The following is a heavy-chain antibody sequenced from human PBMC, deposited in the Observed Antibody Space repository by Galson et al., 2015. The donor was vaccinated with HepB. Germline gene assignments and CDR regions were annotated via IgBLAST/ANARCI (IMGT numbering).Heavy chain of an antibody. CDR2: IKSKTDGGTT. D-gene: IGHD3-22*01. CDR3: TTVSDSSGYYFAEYFQH. Sequence: SLRLSCAASGFTFSNAWMSWVRQAPGKGLEWVGRIKSKTDGGTTDYAAPVKGRFTISRDVSKNTLYLQMNSLKTEDTAVYYCTTVSDSSGYYFAEYFQHWGQGTLVTVSS. CDR1: GFTFSNAW. J-gene: IGHJ1*01. V-gene: IGHV3-15*01.